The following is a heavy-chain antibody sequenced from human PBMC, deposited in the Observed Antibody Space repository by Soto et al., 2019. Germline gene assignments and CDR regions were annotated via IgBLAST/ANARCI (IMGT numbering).Heavy chain of an antibody. CDR3: ARTPRIAAAGLYYFDY. D-gene: IGHD6-13*01. V-gene: IGHV4-30-4*01. J-gene: IGHJ4*02. CDR2: IYYSGST. CDR1: GGSISSGDYY. Sequence: SETLSLTCTVSGGSISSGDYYWSWIRQPPGKGLEWIGYIYYSGSTYYNPSLKSRVTISVDTSKNQFSLKLSSVTAADTAVYYCARTPRIAAAGLYYFDYWGQGXLVTVYS.